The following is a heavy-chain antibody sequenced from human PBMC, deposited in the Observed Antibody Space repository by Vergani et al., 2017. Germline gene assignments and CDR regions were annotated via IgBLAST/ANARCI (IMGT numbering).Heavy chain of an antibody. CDR2: ISYDGSNK. CDR1: GFTFSSYA. J-gene: IGHJ4*02. V-gene: IGHV3-30-3*02. CDR3: AKIGYSGYDLLDY. D-gene: IGHD5-12*01. Sequence: QVQLVESGGGVVQPGRSLRLSCAASGFTFSSYAMHWVRQAPGKGLEWVAVISYDGSNKYYADSVKGRFTISRDNAKNSLYLQMNSLRAEDTAVYYGAKIGYSGYDLLDYWGQGTLVTVSA.